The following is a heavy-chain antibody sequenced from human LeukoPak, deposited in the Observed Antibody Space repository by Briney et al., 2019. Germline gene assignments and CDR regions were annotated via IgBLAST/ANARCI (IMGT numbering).Heavy chain of an antibody. Sequence: GGSLRLSCAASGFTFSSYWMHWVRHAPGKGLVWVSRINSDGSSTNYADSVKGRFTISRDNAKNTLYLQMNSLRADDTAVYYCARGKYCSGGSCYEYWFDPWGQGTLVTVSS. CDR2: INSDGSST. CDR3: ARGKYCSGGSCYEYWFDP. D-gene: IGHD2-15*01. V-gene: IGHV3-74*01. J-gene: IGHJ5*02. CDR1: GFTFSSYW.